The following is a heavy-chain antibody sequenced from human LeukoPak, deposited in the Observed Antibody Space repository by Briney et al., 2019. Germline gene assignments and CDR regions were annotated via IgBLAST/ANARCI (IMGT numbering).Heavy chain of an antibody. D-gene: IGHD2-21*02. CDR3: ARGRTIVVVTGYYYYMDV. V-gene: IGHV3-30*03. CDR1: GFTFSSYE. Sequence: GGSLRLSCAASGFTFSSYEMNWVRQAPGKGLEWVAVISYDGSNKYYADSVKGRFTISRDNSKNTLYLQMNSLRAEDTAVYYCARGRTIVVVTGYYYYMDVWGKGTTVTISS. J-gene: IGHJ6*03. CDR2: ISYDGSNK.